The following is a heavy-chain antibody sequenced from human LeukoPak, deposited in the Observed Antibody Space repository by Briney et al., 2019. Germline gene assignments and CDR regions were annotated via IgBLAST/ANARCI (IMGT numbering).Heavy chain of an antibody. J-gene: IGHJ6*03. Sequence: SEXXSLTCAVYGGSFSGYYWSWLRQPPGKGLEWIGEINHSGSTNYNPSLKSRVTISVDTSKKKFSLKLSSVTAADTAVYYCARVGYDFWSGYYGEVNYYYMDVWGKGTTVTVSS. CDR1: GGSFSGYY. D-gene: IGHD3-3*01. CDR2: INHSGST. CDR3: ARVGYDFWSGYYGEVNYYYMDV. V-gene: IGHV4-34*01.